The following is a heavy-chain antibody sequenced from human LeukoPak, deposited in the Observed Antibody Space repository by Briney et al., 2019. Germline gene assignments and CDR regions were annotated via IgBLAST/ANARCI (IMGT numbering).Heavy chain of an antibody. CDR1: GGSISSYY. Sequence: SETLSLTCTVSGGSISSYYWSWIRQPPGKGLEWIGYIYYSGSTNYNPSLKSRVTISVDTSKNQFSLKPSSVTAADTAVYYCARLGDPGFDAFDIWGQGTMVTVSS. CDR3: ARLGDPGFDAFDI. D-gene: IGHD2-21*02. CDR2: IYYSGST. V-gene: IGHV4-59*08. J-gene: IGHJ3*02.